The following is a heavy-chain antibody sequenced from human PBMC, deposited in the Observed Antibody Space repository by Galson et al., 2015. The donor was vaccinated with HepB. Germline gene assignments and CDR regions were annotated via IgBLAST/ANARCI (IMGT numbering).Heavy chain of an antibody. CDR3: ARPSGYCSGGSCYQNDY. J-gene: IGHJ4*02. CDR1: GYSFTNYW. V-gene: IGHV5-51*01. D-gene: IGHD2-15*01. Sequence: QSGAEVKKPGESLKISCKGSGYSFTNYWIGWVRQMPGKGLEWMGIIYPHDSDTRYSPSFQGQVTISADKYINTAYLQWSSLKASDTAMYYCARPSGYCSGGSCYQNDYWGQGTLVTVSS. CDR2: IYPHDSDT.